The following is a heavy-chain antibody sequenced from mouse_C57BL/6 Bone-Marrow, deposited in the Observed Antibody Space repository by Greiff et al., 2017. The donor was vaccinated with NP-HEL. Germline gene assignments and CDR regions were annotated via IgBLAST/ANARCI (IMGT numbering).Heavy chain of an antibody. CDR2: ISSGGSYT. D-gene: IGHD1-1*01. V-gene: IGHV5-6*02. CDR3: ARQDYYGSRFAY. Sequence: DVKLVESGGDLVKPGGSLKLSCAASGFTFSSYGMSWVRQTPDKRLEWVATISSGGSYTYYPDSVKGRFTISRDNAKKTLYMQMSSLKSEDTAMYYCARQDYYGSRFAYWGQGTLVTVSA. CDR1: GFTFSSYG. J-gene: IGHJ3*01.